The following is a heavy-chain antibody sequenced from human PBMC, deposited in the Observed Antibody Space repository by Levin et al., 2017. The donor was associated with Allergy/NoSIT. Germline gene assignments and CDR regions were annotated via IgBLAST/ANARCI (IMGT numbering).Heavy chain of an antibody. CDR2: IYYSGST. J-gene: IGHJ4*02. V-gene: IGHV4-61*01. CDR1: GGSVSSGSYY. CDR3: ARETGYSSGWYFAY. Sequence: SETLSLTCTVSGGSVSSGSYYWSWIRQPPGKGLEWIGYIYYSGSTNYNPSLKSRVTISVDTSKNQFSLKLSSVTAADTAVYYCARETGYSSGWYFAYWGQGTLVTVSS. D-gene: IGHD6-19*01.